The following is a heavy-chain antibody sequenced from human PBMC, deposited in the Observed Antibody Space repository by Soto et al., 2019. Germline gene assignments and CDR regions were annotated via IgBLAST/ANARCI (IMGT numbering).Heavy chain of an antibody. CDR3: AKFWRRAYSSGWYVDY. CDR2: ISGSGGST. CDR1: GFTFSSYA. Sequence: SLRLSCAASGFTFSSYAMSWVRQAPGKGLEWVSAISGSGGSTYYADSVKGRFTISRDNSKNTLYLQMNSLRAEDTAVYYCAKFWRRAYSSGWYVDYWGKGTLVTVSS. J-gene: IGHJ4*02. D-gene: IGHD6-19*01. V-gene: IGHV3-23*01.